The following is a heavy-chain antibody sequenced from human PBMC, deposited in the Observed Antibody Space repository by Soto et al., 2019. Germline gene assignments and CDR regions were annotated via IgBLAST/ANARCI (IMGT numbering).Heavy chain of an antibody. CDR2: ISYDGSNK. CDR3: ARDRSCSGGSCHDAFDI. J-gene: IGHJ3*02. V-gene: IGHV3-30-3*01. D-gene: IGHD2-15*01. CDR1: GFSFSSYA. Sequence: GGSLRVSCAASGFSFSSYAMYWVRQAPCKGLEWVAVISYDGSNKYYADSVKGRFTISRDNSKNTLYLQMNSLRAEDTAVYYCARDRSCSGGSCHDAFDIWGQGTMVIVSS.